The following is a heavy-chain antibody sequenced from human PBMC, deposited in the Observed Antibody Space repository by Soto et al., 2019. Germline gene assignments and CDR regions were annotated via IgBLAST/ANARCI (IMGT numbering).Heavy chain of an antibody. Sequence: SVKVSCKASGGTFSSYAISWVRQSPVQWLEWMGGIIPIFGTANYAQKFQGRVTITADESTSTAYMELSSLRSEDTAVYYCAREPPRIAAADYSGMDVWGQGTTVTVSS. CDR3: AREPPRIAAADYSGMDV. D-gene: IGHD6-13*01. V-gene: IGHV1-69*13. CDR1: GGTFSSYA. J-gene: IGHJ6*02. CDR2: IIPIFGTA.